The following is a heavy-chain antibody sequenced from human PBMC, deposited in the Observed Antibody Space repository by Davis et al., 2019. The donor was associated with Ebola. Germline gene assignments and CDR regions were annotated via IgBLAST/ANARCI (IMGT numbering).Heavy chain of an antibody. V-gene: IGHV2-5*02. CDR1: GFSLTTRGVG. CDR3: ARMFNRGIAAAGTAFYFDY. Sequence: SGPTLVKPTQTLTLTCTFSGFSLTTRGVGVGWIRQPPGKALEWLALIYWDDDKRYRPSLKSRLTITKDTSKNQVVLTMTSMDPVDSATYYCARMFNRGIAAAGTAFYFDYWGQGTLVTVSS. D-gene: IGHD6-13*01. J-gene: IGHJ4*02. CDR2: IYWDDDK.